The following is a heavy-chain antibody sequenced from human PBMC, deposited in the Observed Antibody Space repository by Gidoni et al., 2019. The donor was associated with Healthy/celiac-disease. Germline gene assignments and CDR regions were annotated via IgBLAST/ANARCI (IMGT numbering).Heavy chain of an antibody. CDR2: INSDGSST. CDR1: GFTFSSYG. Sequence: EVQRVESGGGLVQPGGSLRPSCAASGFTFSSYGMHWVRQAPGKVLVWVSRINSDGSSTSYADSVKGLFTISRDNATNTLYLQMNSLSAEDTAVYYCAREFRYSYGTLDYWGQGTLVTVSS. J-gene: IGHJ4*02. V-gene: IGHV3-74*01. CDR3: AREFRYSYGTLDY. D-gene: IGHD5-18*01.